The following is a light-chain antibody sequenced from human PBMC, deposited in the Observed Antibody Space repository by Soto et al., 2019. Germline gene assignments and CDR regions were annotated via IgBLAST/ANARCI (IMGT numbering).Light chain of an antibody. V-gene: IGLV1-44*01. CDR1: RSNIGSNT. J-gene: IGLJ3*02. Sequence: QSVLTQPTSVSGTPGQRVTISCSGGRSNIGSNTVAWYQQFPGTTPKLLIYRDDQRPSGVPDRFSGSKSGTSASLAISGLQFDDEADYYCAVWDDTLYGRVFGGGTKVTVL. CDR3: AVWDDTLYGRV. CDR2: RDD.